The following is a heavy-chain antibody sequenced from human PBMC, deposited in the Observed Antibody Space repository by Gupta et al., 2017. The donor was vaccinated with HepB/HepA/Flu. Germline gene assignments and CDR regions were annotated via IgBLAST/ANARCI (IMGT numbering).Heavy chain of an antibody. V-gene: IGHV3-13*01. J-gene: IGHJ2*01. D-gene: IGHD6-13*01. CDR3: VRVKGGIAAAGTTAGYFDL. Sequence: EVQLVESGGGLVQPGGSLSLSCAASGFTFSDYDMHWVRQATGKGLEWVSAIGTLDDTYYPGSVEGRFTVSRDNARDSLYLQMKSLRVADTAVYYCVRVKGGIAAAGTTAGYFDLWGRGTLVTVSS. CDR1: GFTFSDYD. CDR2: IGTLDDT.